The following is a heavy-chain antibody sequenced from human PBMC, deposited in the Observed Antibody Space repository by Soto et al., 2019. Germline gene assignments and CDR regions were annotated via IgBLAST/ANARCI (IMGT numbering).Heavy chain of an antibody. CDR3: ARDPGFDYGCCHFFSYAFYI. J-gene: IGHJ3*02. CDR2: ITSNGGST. D-gene: IGHD3-10*01. CDR1: GLTFKNYA. Sequence: GGSLRPSCAASGLTFKNYAMHWVRQAPGKGLEYVSGITSNGGSTYYEKSVKGRFTVSRDNSKNTLYLEMGSLRVEDMAVYYCARDPGFDYGCCHFFSYAFYIWGQGTMDPVS. V-gene: IGHV3-64*01.